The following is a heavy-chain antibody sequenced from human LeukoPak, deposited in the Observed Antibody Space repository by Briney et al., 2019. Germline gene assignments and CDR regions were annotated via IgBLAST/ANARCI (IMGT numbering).Heavy chain of an antibody. V-gene: IGHV1-18*01. J-gene: IGHJ4*02. Sequence: ASVKVSCKASGYTFTSYGISWVRQAPGQGLEWMGWISAYNGNTNYAQKLQGRVTMTTDTSTSTAYMELRSLRSDDTAVYYCARSSYYDSSGNGFDYWGQGTLVTVST. CDR2: ISAYNGNT. D-gene: IGHD3-22*01. CDR1: GYTFTSYG. CDR3: ARSSYYDSSGNGFDY.